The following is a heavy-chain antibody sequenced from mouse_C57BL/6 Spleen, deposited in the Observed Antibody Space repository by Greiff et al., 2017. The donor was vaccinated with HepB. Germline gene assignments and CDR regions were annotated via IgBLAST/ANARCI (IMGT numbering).Heavy chain of an antibody. J-gene: IGHJ3*01. CDR1: GYSITSGYY. CDR3: ARKDWDYAY. D-gene: IGHD4-1*01. CDR2: ISYDGSN. V-gene: IGHV3-6*01. Sequence: EVKVEESGPGLVKPSQSLSLTCSVTGYSITSGYYWNWIRQFPGNKLEWMGYISYDGSNNYNPSLKNRISITRDTSKNQFFLKLNSVTTEDTATYYCARKDWDYAYWGQGTLVTVSA.